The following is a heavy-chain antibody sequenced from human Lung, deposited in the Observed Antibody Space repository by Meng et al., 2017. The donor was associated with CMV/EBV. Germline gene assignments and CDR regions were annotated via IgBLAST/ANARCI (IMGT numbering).Heavy chain of an antibody. CDR2: VDGAGAGI. CDR1: GFAFNNFW. D-gene: IGHD3-10*01. Sequence: GGSXRLSCEASGFAFNNFWMHWVLQDPGKGLLWVSRVDGAGAGIMYADSVKGRFTISRDPARNTVYLQMNNLRVDDTAVYYCVRDRGLGGIASWGQGTLVTVSS. CDR3: VRDRGLGGIAS. V-gene: IGHV3-74*03. J-gene: IGHJ4*02.